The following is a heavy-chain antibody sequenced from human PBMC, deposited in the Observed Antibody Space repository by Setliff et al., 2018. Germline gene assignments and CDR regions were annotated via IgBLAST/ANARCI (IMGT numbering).Heavy chain of an antibody. CDR3: VREGYSKYFQD. V-gene: IGHV4-59*02. J-gene: IGHJ1*01. D-gene: IGHD1-1*01. Sequence: PSETLSLTCNVSGASVSSHYWDWIRQPPGKGLEWIGFISYSGITTYNVSLKSRVSISVDTSKNQLSLTLSSVTAADTAVYYCVREGYSKYFQDWGRGTLVTVSS. CDR2: ISYSGIT. CDR1: GASVSSHY.